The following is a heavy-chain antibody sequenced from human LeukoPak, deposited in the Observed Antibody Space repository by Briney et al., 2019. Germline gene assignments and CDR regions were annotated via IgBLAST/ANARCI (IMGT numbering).Heavy chain of an antibody. Sequence: GGSLRLSCAASGFTLSSYWMSWVRQAPGKGLEWVANIKQDGSEKYYVDSVKGRFTISRDNAKNSLYLQMNSLRDEDTAVYHCARDRAPLSLNWGQGTLVTVSS. CDR2: IKQDGSEK. CDR3: ARDRAPLSLN. J-gene: IGHJ4*02. V-gene: IGHV3-7*03. CDR1: GFTLSSYW. D-gene: IGHD3-10*01.